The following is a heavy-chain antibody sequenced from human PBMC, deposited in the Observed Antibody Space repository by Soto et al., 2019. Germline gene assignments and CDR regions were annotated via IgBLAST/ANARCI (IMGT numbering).Heavy chain of an antibody. CDR2: IWYDGSNK. V-gene: IGHV3-33*01. J-gene: IGHJ4*02. CDR1: GFTFSSYG. Sequence: GGSLRLSCAASGFTFSSYGMHWVRQAPGKGLEWVAVIWYDGSNKYYADSVKGRFTISRDNSKNTLYLQMNSLRAEDTAVYYCARDYGDYDLADYWGQGTLVTVSS. CDR3: ARDYGDYDLADY. D-gene: IGHD4-17*01.